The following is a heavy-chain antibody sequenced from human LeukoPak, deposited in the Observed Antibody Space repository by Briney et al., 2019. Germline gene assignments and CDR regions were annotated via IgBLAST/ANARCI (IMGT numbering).Heavy chain of an antibody. CDR1: GGSISSYY. V-gene: IGHV4-59*01. D-gene: IGHD5-18*01. CDR3: ARSAYGYAGWTQGWFDP. Sequence: PSETLSLTCTVSGGSISSYYWSWIRQPPGKRLEWIGYIYYSGSTNYNPSLKSRVTISVDTSKNQFSLKLSSVTAADTAVYYCARSAYGYAGWTQGWFDPWGQGTLVTVSS. J-gene: IGHJ5*02. CDR2: IYYSGST.